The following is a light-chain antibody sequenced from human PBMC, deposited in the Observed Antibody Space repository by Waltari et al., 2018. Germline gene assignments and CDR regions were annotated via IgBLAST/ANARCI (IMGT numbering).Light chain of an antibody. CDR1: SSDVGTYNF. CDR2: EDS. V-gene: IGLV2-23*01. CDR3: CSYAGDSSVI. J-gene: IGLJ2*01. Sequence: QSALTQPASVSGSPGQSITIPCTGTSSDVGTYNFFSWYQHHPGKAPKLLIYEDSKRPSGVSSAFSGSKSGNTASLTISRLQTEDEAYYYCCSYAGDSSVIFGGGTRLTVL.